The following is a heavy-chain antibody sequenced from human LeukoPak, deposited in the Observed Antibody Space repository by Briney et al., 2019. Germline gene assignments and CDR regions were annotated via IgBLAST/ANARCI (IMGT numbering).Heavy chain of an antibody. Sequence: SETLSLTCAVSGGSISSGGYSWSWIRQPPGKGLEWIGEINHSGSTNYNPSLKSRVTISVDTSKNQFSLKLSSVTAADTAVYYCARGDYGGFVDYWGQGTLVTVSS. J-gene: IGHJ4*02. CDR2: INHSGST. D-gene: IGHD4-23*01. V-gene: IGHV4-34*01. CDR1: GGSISSGGYS. CDR3: ARGDYGGFVDY.